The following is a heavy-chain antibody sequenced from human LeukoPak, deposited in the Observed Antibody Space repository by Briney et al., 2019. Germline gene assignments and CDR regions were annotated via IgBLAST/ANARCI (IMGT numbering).Heavy chain of an antibody. CDR3: ARDSNDFWSGYYKERWFDP. CDR2: ISSSGSTI. D-gene: IGHD3-3*01. CDR1: GFTFSSYA. Sequence: PGASLRLSCAASGFTFSSYAMSWVRQAPGKGLEWVSYISSSGSTIYYADSVKGRFTISRDNAKNSLYLQMNSLRAEDTAVYYCARDSNDFWSGYYKERWFDPWGQGTLVTVSS. J-gene: IGHJ5*02. V-gene: IGHV3-48*04.